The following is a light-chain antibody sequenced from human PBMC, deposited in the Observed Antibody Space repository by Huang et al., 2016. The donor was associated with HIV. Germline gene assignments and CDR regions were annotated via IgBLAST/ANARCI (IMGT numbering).Light chain of an antibody. CDR2: LGA. CDR1: QSILHSNGNNY. CDR3: MQALQTPNT. V-gene: IGKV2-28*01. Sequence: IVMTQSPLSLPVTPGEPASISCRSSQSILHSNGNNYLDWYLQKPGQSPQLLIELGANRASGVPDRFSGFGSGTDFTLKISRVEAEDVGVYYCMQALQTPNTFGQGTKLEIK. J-gene: IGKJ2*01.